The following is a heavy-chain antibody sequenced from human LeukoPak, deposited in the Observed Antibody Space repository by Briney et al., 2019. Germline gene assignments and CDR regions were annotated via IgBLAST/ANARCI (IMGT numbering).Heavy chain of an antibody. CDR3: VKRGPGGNVWYLWYFDL. D-gene: IGHD6-13*01. CDR2: IGSDGGNT. V-gene: IGHV3-64D*09. CDR1: GFTFSTYA. Sequence: GGSLRLSCSASGFTFSTYAMHWVRQARGKGLEYVSAIGSDGGNTYYADSVKGRFTISRDNSKNTLYLQMSSLRAEDTAVYFCVKRGPGGNVWYLWYFDLWGRGTLVTVSS. J-gene: IGHJ2*01.